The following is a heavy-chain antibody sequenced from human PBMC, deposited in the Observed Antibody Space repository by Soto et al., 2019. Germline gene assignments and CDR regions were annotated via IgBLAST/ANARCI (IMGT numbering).Heavy chain of an antibody. V-gene: IGHV5-51*01. D-gene: IGHD3-22*01. J-gene: IGHJ4*02. CDR1: GYSFTSYW. CDR3: ARRKRSYYDSSGYYLAPIDY. CDR2: IYPGDSDT. Sequence: GESLKLSCKGSGYSFTSYWIGWVRQMPGKGLEWMGIIYPGDSDTRYSPSFQGQVTISADKSISTAYLQWSSLKASDTAMYYCARRKRSYYDSSGYYLAPIDYWGQGTLVTVSS.